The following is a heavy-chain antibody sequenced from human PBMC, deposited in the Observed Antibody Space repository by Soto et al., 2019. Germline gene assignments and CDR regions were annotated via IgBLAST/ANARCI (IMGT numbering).Heavy chain of an antibody. D-gene: IGHD3-22*01. CDR2: INHSGRV. Sequence: CETLSLTCAVYGGSFSGHSWTWIRQSPGKGLEWIGDINHSGRVNYSPSLKSRVTISLDTSKNQFSLTLSAVTAADTAMYYCSTRAYDTNGYYRFDPWGQGTMVTVYS. CDR3: STRAYDTNGYYRFDP. J-gene: IGHJ5*01. V-gene: IGHV4-34*01. CDR1: GGSFSGHS.